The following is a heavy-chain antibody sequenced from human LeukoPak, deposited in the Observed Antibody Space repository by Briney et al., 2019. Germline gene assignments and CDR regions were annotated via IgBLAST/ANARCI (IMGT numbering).Heavy chain of an antibody. Sequence: ASVKVSCKTSGYSFPDDYMHWVRQAPGQGLEWMGWINPNRGGTSSAQKFQGRVTMTRDTSITTVYMEVNWLTSDDTAMYYCARADRLHGGPYLIGPWGQGTLVTVSS. J-gene: IGHJ5*02. CDR1: GYSFPDDY. V-gene: IGHV1-2*02. CDR3: ARADRLHGGPYLIGP. D-gene: IGHD3-16*01. CDR2: INPNRGGT.